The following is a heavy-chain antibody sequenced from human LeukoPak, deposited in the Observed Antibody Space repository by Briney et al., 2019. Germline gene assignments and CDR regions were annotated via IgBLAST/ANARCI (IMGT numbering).Heavy chain of an antibody. Sequence: ASEKVSCKASGYTFTNYYIHWVRQAPGQGLEWMGWIAPNSGDTNYAQKFQGRVTMTTDTSTSTAYMELRSLRSDDTAVYYCARDGGRYSSSSFDWGQGTLVTVSS. J-gene: IGHJ4*02. CDR3: ARDGGRYSSSSFD. D-gene: IGHD6-6*01. V-gene: IGHV1-2*02. CDR2: IAPNSGDT. CDR1: GYTFTNYY.